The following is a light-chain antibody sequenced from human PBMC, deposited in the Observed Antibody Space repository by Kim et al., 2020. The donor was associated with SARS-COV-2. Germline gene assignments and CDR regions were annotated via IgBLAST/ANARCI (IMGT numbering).Light chain of an antibody. CDR1: SGSIARND. CDR3: QSYDNGNQV. J-gene: IGLJ3*02. V-gene: IGLV6-57*02. Sequence: GERITISCTGSSGSIARNDVQWYQQRPGSAPTTVIYEDTKRPSGVPDRFSGSIDTASNSASLTVSGLKTEDEADYYCQSYDNGNQVFGGGTKLTVL. CDR2: EDT.